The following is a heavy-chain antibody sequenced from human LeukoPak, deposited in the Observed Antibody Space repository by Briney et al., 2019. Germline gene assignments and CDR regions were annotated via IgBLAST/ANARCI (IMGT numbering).Heavy chain of an antibody. CDR1: GYSFTNYW. CDR3: ARRPASVGGGFDP. J-gene: IGHJ5*02. V-gene: IGHV5-51*01. CDR2: IYPGDSDT. D-gene: IGHD2-2*01. Sequence: GESLKISCKGSGYSFTNYWIGWVRQMPGKGLEWMGIIYPGDSDTRYSPSFQGQVTISADKSIGTAYLQWSSLKASDTGIYYCARRPASVGGGFDPWGQGTLVTVSS.